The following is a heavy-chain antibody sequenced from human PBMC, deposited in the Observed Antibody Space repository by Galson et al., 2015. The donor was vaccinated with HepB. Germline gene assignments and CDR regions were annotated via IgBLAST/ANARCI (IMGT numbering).Heavy chain of an antibody. CDR2: ISYDGGNK. CDR3: AKEWMRSGSYIQSFYHYGMPV. Sequence: SLRLSCAASGFTFSTYGMYWVRQAPGKGLEWVAVISYDGGNKYYGDSVKGRFTISRDNSQNTLHLQMNSLRAEDSAVYYCAKEWMRSGSYIQSFYHYGMPVWGHGTTVTVSS. J-gene: IGHJ6*02. CDR1: GFTFSTYG. D-gene: IGHD1-26*01. V-gene: IGHV3-30*18.